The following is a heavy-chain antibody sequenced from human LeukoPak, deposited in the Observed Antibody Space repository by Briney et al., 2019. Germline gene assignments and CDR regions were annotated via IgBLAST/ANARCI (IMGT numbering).Heavy chain of an antibody. CDR2: IYTSGST. Sequence: SQTLSLTCTVSGGSISSGSHYWSWIRQPAGKGLEWIGRIYTSGSTNYNPSPKSRVTISVDTSKNQFSLKLSSVTAADTAVYYCARGGSYDRYWYFDLWGRGTLVTVSS. CDR3: ARGGSYDRYWYFDL. CDR1: GGSISSGSHY. D-gene: IGHD1-26*01. J-gene: IGHJ2*01. V-gene: IGHV4-61*02.